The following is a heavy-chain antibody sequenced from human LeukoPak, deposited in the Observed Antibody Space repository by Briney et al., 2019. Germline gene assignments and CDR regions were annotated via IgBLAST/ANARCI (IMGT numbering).Heavy chain of an antibody. Sequence: SGPTLVNPTQTLTLTCTFPGFSLSTSGVGVGWIRQPPGKALEWLALIYWNDDKRYSPSLKSRLTITKDTSKNQVVLTMTNMDPVDTATYYCAHRQGRWELLPIDAFDIWGQGTMVTVSS. CDR1: GFSLSTSGVG. D-gene: IGHD1-26*01. V-gene: IGHV2-5*01. CDR2: IYWNDDK. J-gene: IGHJ3*02. CDR3: AHRQGRWELLPIDAFDI.